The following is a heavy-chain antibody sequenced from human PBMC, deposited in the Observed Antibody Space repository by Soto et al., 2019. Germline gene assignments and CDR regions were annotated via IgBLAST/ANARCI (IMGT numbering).Heavy chain of an antibody. CDR1: GGSISSYY. J-gene: IGHJ5*02. V-gene: IGHV4-59*01. CDR3: ARESARSCRNNWFDT. CDR2: IHFSGDT. Sequence: SETLSLTCTVSGGSISSYYWSWVRQPPGKGLEWIGFIHFSGDTKYNPSLKSRVTISLDTSQNQLSLKLTSVTAADTAVYYCARESARSCRNNWFDTWGQGVLVTVSS.